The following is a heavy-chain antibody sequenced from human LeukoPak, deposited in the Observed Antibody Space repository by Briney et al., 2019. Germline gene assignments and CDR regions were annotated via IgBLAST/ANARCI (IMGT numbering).Heavy chain of an antibody. J-gene: IGHJ4*02. CDR3: AKAATQDDY. Sequence: GGFLRFSCAASGFSFSSYVMCLVRQAPGKGLEWVSAISGSGGSTYYADSVKGRFTISRDNSKNTLYLQMNSLRADDAAVYYCAKAATQDDYWGQGTLVTVSS. CDR2: ISGSGGST. CDR1: GFSFSSYV. V-gene: IGHV3-23*01. D-gene: IGHD2-15*01.